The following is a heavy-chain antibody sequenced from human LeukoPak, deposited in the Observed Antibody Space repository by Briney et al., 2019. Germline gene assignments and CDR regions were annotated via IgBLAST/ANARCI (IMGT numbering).Heavy chain of an antibody. CDR1: RFTFNSYA. CDR2: ISGSGGST. J-gene: IGHJ4*02. Sequence: GGSLRLSCAASRFTFNSYAMSGVRQAPGKGLEWVSAISGSGGSTYYADSVKGRFTISRDNSKNTLHLQMNSLRAEDTAVYYCVKNWLFDYWGQGTLVTVSS. V-gene: IGHV3-23*01. D-gene: IGHD3-22*01. CDR3: VKNWLFDY.